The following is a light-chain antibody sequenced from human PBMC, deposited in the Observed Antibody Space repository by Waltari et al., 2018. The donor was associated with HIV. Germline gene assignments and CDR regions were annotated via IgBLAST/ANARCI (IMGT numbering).Light chain of an antibody. J-gene: IGLJ2*01. CDR3: CSYAGGSTLL. CDR1: SSAVGASKY. V-gene: IGLV2-23*02. Sequence: QSALTQPASVSGSPGQSITISCTGTSSAVGASKYVSWYQHPPGKAPKVMIYDVSERPSGVSDRFSGSRSGNTASLTISGLQAEDEADYYCCSYAGGSTLLFGGGTKLTVL. CDR2: DVS.